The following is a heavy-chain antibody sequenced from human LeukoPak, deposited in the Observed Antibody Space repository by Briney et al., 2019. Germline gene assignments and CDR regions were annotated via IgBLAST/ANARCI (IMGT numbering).Heavy chain of an antibody. CDR1: GFNFSSYS. CDR2: ISSSSSYI. D-gene: IGHD6-6*01. CDR3: ARDISSSYYYYMDV. V-gene: IGHV3-21*01. Sequence: PGGSLRLSCAASGFNFSSYSMNWVRQAPGKGLGWVSSISSSSSYIYYADSVKGRFTISRDNAKNSLYLQMNSLRAEDTAVYYCARDISSSYYYYMDVWGKGTTVTVSS. J-gene: IGHJ6*03.